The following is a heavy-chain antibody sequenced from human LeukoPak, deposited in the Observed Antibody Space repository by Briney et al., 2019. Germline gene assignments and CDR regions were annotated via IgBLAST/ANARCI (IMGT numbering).Heavy chain of an antibody. CDR2: ISWNSGSI. D-gene: IGHD6-13*01. J-gene: IGHJ5*02. Sequence: GRSLRLSCAASGFTFDDYVMHWVRQAPGKGLEWVSGISWNSGSIRYADSVKGRFTISRDNAKNSLYLQMNSLRAEDMALYYCAKSPIAAAGHNWFDPWGQGTLVTVSS. CDR3: AKSPIAAAGHNWFDP. V-gene: IGHV3-9*03. CDR1: GFTFDDYV.